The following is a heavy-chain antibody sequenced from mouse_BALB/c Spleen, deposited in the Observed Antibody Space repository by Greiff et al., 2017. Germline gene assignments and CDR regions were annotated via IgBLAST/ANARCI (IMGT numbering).Heavy chain of an antibody. J-gene: IGHJ4*01. V-gene: IGHV1-5*01. CDR2: IYPGNSDT. Sequence: VQLKESGTVLARPGASVKMSCKASGYTFTSYWMHWVKQRPGQGLEWIGAIYPGNSDTSYNQKFKGKAKLTAVTSTSTAYMELSSLTNEDSAVYYCTRWAYGSSYDYAMDYWGQGTSVTVSS. D-gene: IGHD1-1*01. CDR1: GYTFTSYW. CDR3: TRWAYGSSYDYAMDY.